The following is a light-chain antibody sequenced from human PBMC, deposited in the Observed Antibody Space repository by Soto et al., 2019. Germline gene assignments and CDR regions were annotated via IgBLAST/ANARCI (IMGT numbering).Light chain of an antibody. V-gene: IGKV1-5*01. CDR1: QSISSW. Sequence: DIQMTQSPSTLSASVGDRVTITCRASQSISSWLAWYQQKPGKAPKLLIYHASTLGSGVPSRFSGSGSGTEFTLSISSLQPDDVATYPCQQYSSLWTFGQGTKVEIK. CDR3: QQYSSLWT. J-gene: IGKJ1*01. CDR2: HAS.